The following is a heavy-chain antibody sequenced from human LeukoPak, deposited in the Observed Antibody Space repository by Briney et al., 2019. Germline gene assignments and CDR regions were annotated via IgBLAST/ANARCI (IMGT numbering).Heavy chain of an antibody. Sequence: SQTLSLTCTVSGGSISSGGYYWSWIRQHPGKGLEWIGYIYYSGSTYYNPSLKSRVAISVDTSKNQFSLKLSSVTAADTAVYYCARGLGEMATISAFDIWGQGTMVTVSS. CDR1: GGSISSGGYY. CDR3: ARGLGEMATISAFDI. J-gene: IGHJ3*02. V-gene: IGHV4-31*03. CDR2: IYYSGST. D-gene: IGHD5-24*01.